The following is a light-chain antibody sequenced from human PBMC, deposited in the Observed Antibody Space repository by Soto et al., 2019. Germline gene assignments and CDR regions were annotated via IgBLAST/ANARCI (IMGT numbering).Light chain of an antibody. CDR3: SSYTSTNTLEV. CDR1: SSDVGGYNY. CDR2: EVN. Sequence: QSALTQPASVSGSPGQSITISCTGTSSDVGGYNYVSWYQHHPGKAPKLMIYEVNYRPSGVSNRFSGSKSGNTASLTISGLQAEDEADYYCSSYTSTNTLEVFGTGTRSPS. J-gene: IGLJ1*01. V-gene: IGLV2-14*01.